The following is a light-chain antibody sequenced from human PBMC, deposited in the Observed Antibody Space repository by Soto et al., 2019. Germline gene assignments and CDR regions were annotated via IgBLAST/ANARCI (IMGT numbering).Light chain of an antibody. Sequence: QAVVTQPPSASGTPGQRVTISCSGSSSNIGSNNVNWYQQFPGTAPKLLIYSNNQRPSGVPDRFSASKSGTSASLAISGLQSEDEADYYCAAWDDSLNGWVFGGGTKLTVL. V-gene: IGLV1-44*01. CDR2: SNN. CDR1: SSNIGSNN. J-gene: IGLJ3*02. CDR3: AAWDDSLNGWV.